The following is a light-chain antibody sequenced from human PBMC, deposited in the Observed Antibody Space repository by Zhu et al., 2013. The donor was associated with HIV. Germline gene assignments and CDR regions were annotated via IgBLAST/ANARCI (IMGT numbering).Light chain of an antibody. CDR3: QSHDTSLSGLYI. V-gene: IGLV1-40*01. J-gene: IGLJ1*01. Sequence: QSVLTQPASVSGAPGQRVTISCTGSGSNIGGGYDVHWYQHLPGVAPKLLIYSNNRRPSGVPERFSAPKSGTSASLAIAGLRAEDEADYYCQSHDTSLSGLYIFGTGTKVTVL. CDR2: SNN. CDR1: GSNIGGGYD.